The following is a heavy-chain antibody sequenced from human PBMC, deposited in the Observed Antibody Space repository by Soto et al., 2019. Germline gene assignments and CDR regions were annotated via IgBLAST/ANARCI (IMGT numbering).Heavy chain of an antibody. D-gene: IGHD3-10*01. J-gene: IGHJ6*04. V-gene: IGHV3-30-3*01. CDR1: GFTFSSYA. Sequence: QVQLVESGGGVVQPGRSLRLSCAASGFTFSSYAMHWVRQAPGKGLEWVAVISYDGSNKYYADSVKGRFTISRDNSKNTLYLQLNSLRAEDTAVYYCASGFSDSGSYYMHYYYGMDVWGKGTTVTVSS. CDR3: ASGFSDSGSYYMHYYYGMDV. CDR2: ISYDGSNK.